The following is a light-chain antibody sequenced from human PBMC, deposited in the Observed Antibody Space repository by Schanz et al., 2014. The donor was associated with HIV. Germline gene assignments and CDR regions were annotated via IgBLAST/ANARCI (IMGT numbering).Light chain of an antibody. J-gene: IGKJ2*01. CDR1: QSITYH. CDR2: KTS. V-gene: IGKV1-5*03. Sequence: DIQMTQSPSTLSASVGDRVTITCRASQSITYHLAWYQQKPGKAPKLLIYKTSGLESGVPSRFSGSGSGTEFTLTINSLQPDDFATYFCHQYKTYPYTFGQGTKLEIK. CDR3: HQYKTYPYT.